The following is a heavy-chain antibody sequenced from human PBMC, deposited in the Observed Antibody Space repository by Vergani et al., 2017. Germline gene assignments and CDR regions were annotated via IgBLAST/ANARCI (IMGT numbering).Heavy chain of an antibody. CDR3: ARGQWVIEA. J-gene: IGHJ4*02. D-gene: IGHD1-26*01. V-gene: IGHV4-30-4*08. CDR1: GFAINGDDTW. CDR2: ISSTGTSS. Sequence: QVQLQESGPGLVKPSETLSLTCTVSGFAINGDDTWWTWIRRSPGKGLEWIGRISSTGTSSSYNPSLGDRPAISLDTSTNQFFLTLTSVTAADTAIYYFARGQWVIEAWGQGTPVTVSS.